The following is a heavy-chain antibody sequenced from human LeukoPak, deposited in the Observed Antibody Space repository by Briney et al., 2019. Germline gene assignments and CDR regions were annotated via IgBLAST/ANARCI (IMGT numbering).Heavy chain of an antibody. CDR2: INPNSGGT. CDR1: GYTFTGYY. CDR3: ASESRRGGFGEFQRDY. D-gene: IGHD3-10*01. Sequence: EASVKVSCKASGYTFTGYYMHWVRQAPGQGLEWMGWINPNSGGTNYAQKFQGRVTMTRDTSISTAYMELSRLRSDDTGVYYCASESRRGGFGEFQRDYWGQGTLVTVSS. J-gene: IGHJ4*02. V-gene: IGHV1-2*02.